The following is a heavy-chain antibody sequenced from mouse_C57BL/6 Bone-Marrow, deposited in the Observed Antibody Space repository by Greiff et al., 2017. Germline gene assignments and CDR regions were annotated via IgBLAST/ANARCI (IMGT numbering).Heavy chain of an antibody. D-gene: IGHD2-1*01. CDR3: ARGGGNYDYAMDY. J-gene: IGHJ4*01. CDR1: GYAFSSSW. V-gene: IGHV1-82*01. CDR2: IYPGDGDT. Sequence: VKLMESGPELVKPGASVKISCKASGYAFSSSWMNWVKQRPGKGLEWIGRIYPGDGDTNYNGKFKGKATLTADKSSSTAYMQLSSLTSEDSAVYFCARGGGNYDYAMDYWGQGPSVTVSS.